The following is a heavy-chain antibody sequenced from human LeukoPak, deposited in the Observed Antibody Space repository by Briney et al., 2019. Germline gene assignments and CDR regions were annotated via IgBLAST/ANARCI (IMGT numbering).Heavy chain of an antibody. CDR2: IYSGSST. Sequence: GGSLRLSCAASGFTVSSNYMSWVRQAPGKGLEWVSVIYSGSSTYYADSVKGRFTISRDNSKNTLYLQMNSLRAEDTAVYYCATSSNYHYYYMDVWGIGTTVTVSS. V-gene: IGHV3-53*01. J-gene: IGHJ6*03. CDR1: GFTVSSNY. CDR3: ATSSNYHYYYMDV. D-gene: IGHD6-6*01.